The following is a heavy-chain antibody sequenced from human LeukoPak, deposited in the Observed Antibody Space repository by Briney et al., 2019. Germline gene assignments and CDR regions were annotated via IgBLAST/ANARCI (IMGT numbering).Heavy chain of an antibody. Sequence: PGESLKISCEASGYSFTTYWIGWVRQMPGKGLEWMGIIYPADSDTRYSPSFQGQVTISADKSITTAYLQWSSLKASDTAMYYCARRLWLGRDDAFDIWGQGTMVTVSS. J-gene: IGHJ3*02. CDR1: GYSFTTYW. D-gene: IGHD3-16*01. V-gene: IGHV5-51*01. CDR2: IYPADSDT. CDR3: ARRLWLGRDDAFDI.